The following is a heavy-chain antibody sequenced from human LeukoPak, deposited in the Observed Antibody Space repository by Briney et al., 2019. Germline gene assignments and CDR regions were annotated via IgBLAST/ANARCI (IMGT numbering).Heavy chain of an antibody. J-gene: IGHJ4*02. CDR2: ISAYNGNT. Sequence: ASVKVSCKASGYTFTSYGISWVRQAPGQGLEWMGWISAYNGNTNYAQKLQGRVTMTTDTSTSTAYMELGSLRSDDTAVYYCARGHLTDLTGYYPPAYTDFDYWGQGTLVTVSS. CDR1: GYTFTSYG. V-gene: IGHV1-18*01. CDR3: ARGHLTDLTGYYPPAYTDFDY. D-gene: IGHD3-9*01.